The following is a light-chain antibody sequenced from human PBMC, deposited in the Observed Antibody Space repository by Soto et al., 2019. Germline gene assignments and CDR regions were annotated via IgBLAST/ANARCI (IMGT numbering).Light chain of an antibody. CDR3: QRYNAFSQT. Sequence: DIQMTQSPSTLSASVGDRVTITCRASQSINSWVAWFQQKPGKAPKVLIYDASTLESGVPSRFSGSGSGTEFTLTIDSLQPDDVATYYCQRYNAFSQTVGQGTKVEI. V-gene: IGKV1-5*01. CDR1: QSINSW. J-gene: IGKJ1*01. CDR2: DAS.